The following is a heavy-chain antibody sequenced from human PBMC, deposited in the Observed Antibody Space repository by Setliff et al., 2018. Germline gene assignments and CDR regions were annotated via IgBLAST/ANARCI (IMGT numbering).Heavy chain of an antibody. Sequence: SETLSLTCTVSGGSISSGGYYWSWIRQHPGKGLEWIGYIYYSGSTYYNPSLKSRVTISVDTSKNQFSLELSSVTAADTAVYYCVRTDYSDGRYSMDVWGKGTTVTVSS. V-gene: IGHV4-31*03. CDR1: GGSISSGGYY. J-gene: IGHJ6*03. CDR2: IYYSGST. CDR3: VRTDYSDGRYSMDV. D-gene: IGHD6-19*01.